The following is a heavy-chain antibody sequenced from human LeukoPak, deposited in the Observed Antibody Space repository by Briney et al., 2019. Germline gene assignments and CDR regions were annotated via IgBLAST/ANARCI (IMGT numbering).Heavy chain of an antibody. CDR3: ARGLVDYGNNWFDP. CDR1: GGSISSSSYY. Sequence: PETLSLTCTVSGGSISSSSYYWGWIRQPPGKGLEWIGSIYYSGSTYYNPSLKSRVTISVDKSKNQFSLKLSSVTAADTAVYYCARGLVDYGNNWFDPWGQGTLVTVSS. V-gene: IGHV4-39*07. CDR2: IYYSGST. D-gene: IGHD4/OR15-4a*01. J-gene: IGHJ5*02.